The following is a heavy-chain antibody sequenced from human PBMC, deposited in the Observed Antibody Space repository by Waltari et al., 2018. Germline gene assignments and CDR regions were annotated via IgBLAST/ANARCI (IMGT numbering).Heavy chain of an antibody. V-gene: IGHV1-69*12. CDR3: ARLVYGGHYFDY. Sequence: QVQLVQSGAEVKKPGSSVKVSCKASGGTFSSYAISWVRQAPGQGLEWMGGIIPIVGTANYVQKFQGRVTITEDESTSTAYMELSSLRSEDTAVYYCARLVYGGHYFDYWGQGTLVTVSS. J-gene: IGHJ4*02. CDR1: GGTFSSYA. D-gene: IGHD2-8*01. CDR2: IIPIVGTA.